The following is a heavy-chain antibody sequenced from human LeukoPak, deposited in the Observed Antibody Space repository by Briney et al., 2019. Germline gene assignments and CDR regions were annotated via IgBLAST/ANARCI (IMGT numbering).Heavy chain of an antibody. D-gene: IGHD3-22*01. CDR3: ARDRYYYDSSGYYAWFDP. CDR2: IHTSGST. Sequence: SETLSLTCTVSGGSISSYYWSWIRQPAGKGLEWIGRIHTSGSTNYNPSLKSRVTMSEDTSENQFSLKLSSVSAADTAVYYCARDRYYYDSSGYYAWFDPWGQGTLVTVSS. CDR1: GGSISSYY. J-gene: IGHJ5*02. V-gene: IGHV4-4*07.